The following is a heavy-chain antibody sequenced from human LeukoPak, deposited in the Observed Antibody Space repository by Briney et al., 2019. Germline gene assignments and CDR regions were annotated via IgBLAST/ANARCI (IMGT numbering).Heavy chain of an antibody. D-gene: IGHD6-13*01. CDR1: GGSISSYY. CDR3: ARDPIGSRWPYYFDY. CDR2: IYYSGST. J-gene: IGHJ4*02. Sequence: PSETLSLTCTVSGGSISSYYWSWIRQPPGKGLEWIGYIYYSGSTNYNPSLKSRVTISVDTSKNQFSLKLSSVTAADTAVYYCARDPIGSRWPYYFDYWGQGTLVTVSS. V-gene: IGHV4-59*01.